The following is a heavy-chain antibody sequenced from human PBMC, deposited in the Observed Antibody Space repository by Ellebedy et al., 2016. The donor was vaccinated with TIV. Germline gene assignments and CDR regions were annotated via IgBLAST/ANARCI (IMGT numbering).Heavy chain of an antibody. V-gene: IGHV3-48*04. CDR3: ARGYGGNGGNWFDP. Sequence: GESLKISCAASGFTFSSYSMNWVRQAPGKGLEWVSYISSSSSTIYYADSVKGRFTISRDNAKNSLYLQMNSLRAEDTAVYYCARGYGGNGGNWFDPWGQGTLVTVSS. D-gene: IGHD4-23*01. J-gene: IGHJ5*02. CDR2: ISSSSSTI. CDR1: GFTFSSYS.